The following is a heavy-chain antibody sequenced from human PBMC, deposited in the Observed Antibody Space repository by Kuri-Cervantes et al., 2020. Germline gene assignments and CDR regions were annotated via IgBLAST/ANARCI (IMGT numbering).Heavy chain of an antibody. CDR1: GFTFSSYS. CDR3: TRYNWNYDAFDI. D-gene: IGHD1-7*01. Sequence: ETLSLTCAASGFTFSSYSMNWVRQAPGKGLEWVSYISSSSSTIYYADSVRGRFTISRDNAKNSLYLQMNSLKTEDTAVYYCTRYNWNYDAFDIWGQGTMVTVSS. CDR2: ISSSSSTI. J-gene: IGHJ3*02. V-gene: IGHV3-48*01.